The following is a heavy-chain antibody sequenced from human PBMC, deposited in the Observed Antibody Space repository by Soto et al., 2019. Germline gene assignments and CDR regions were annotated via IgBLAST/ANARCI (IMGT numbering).Heavy chain of an antibody. CDR2: IWYDGSNK. CDR3: ARMLSLWFGESPPTIALDVVDERDFDY. J-gene: IGHJ4*02. Sequence: GGSLRLSCAASGFTFSSYGMHWVRQAPGKGLEWVAVIWYDGSNKYYADSVKGRFTISRDNSKNTLYLQMNSLRAEDTAVYYCARMLSLWFGESPPTIALDVVDERDFDYWGQGTLVTVSS. V-gene: IGHV3-33*01. CDR1: GFTFSSYG. D-gene: IGHD3-10*01.